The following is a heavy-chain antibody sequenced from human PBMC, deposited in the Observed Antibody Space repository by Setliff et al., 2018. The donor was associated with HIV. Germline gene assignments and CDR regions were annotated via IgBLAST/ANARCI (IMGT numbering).Heavy chain of an antibody. V-gene: IGHV1-18*04. CDR2: ISLYNEYK. CDR3: ARTQYTTTWPGNY. D-gene: IGHD1-1*01. Sequence: ASVKVSCKTSGCIFNNFGVTWVRQAPGQGLEWVAWISLYNEYKYYAPHFLGRVTMSTDTSTSTVDLELRGLRADDTAIYYCARTQYTTTWPGNYWGQGTLVTVSS. CDR1: GCIFNNFG. J-gene: IGHJ4*02.